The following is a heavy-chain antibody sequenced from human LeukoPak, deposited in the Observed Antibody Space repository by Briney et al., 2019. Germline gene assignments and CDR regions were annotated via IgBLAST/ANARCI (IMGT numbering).Heavy chain of an antibody. Sequence: LGASVKVSCKASGYTFTSYGISWVRQAPGQGLEWMGWISAYNGNTNYAQKLQGRVTMTTDTSTSTAYMELRSLRSDDTAVYYCARLWFGELSGWFDPWGQGTLVTVSS. CDR2: ISAYNGNT. J-gene: IGHJ5*02. V-gene: IGHV1-18*01. CDR3: ARLWFGELSGWFDP. D-gene: IGHD3-10*01. CDR1: GYTFTSYG.